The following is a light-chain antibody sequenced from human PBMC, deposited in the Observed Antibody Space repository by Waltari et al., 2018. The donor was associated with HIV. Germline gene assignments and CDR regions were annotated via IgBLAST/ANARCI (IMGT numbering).Light chain of an antibody. Sequence: QPVLTQSLFVSASPVQTVPISCSGSIYTIAMTDPSCYQQLPGTAPKLIIYDNDKRPSGIPDRFSASKSGTSATLGITGLQTGDEADYYCGTWDNSLSPWVFGGGTKLTVL. V-gene: IGLV1-51*01. CDR2: DND. J-gene: IGLJ3*02. CDR3: GTWDNSLSPWV. CDR1: IYTIAMTD.